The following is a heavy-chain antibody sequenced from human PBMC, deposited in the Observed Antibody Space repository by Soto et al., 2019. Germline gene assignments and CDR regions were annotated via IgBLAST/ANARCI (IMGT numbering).Heavy chain of an antibody. CDR1: GYTLTSYG. D-gene: IGHD3-3*01. J-gene: IGHJ6*02. Sequence: ASVKVSCKASGYTLTSYGISWVRQAPGQGLEWMGWISAYNGNTNYAQKLQGRVTMTTDTPTSTAYMELRSLRSDDTAVYYCARDLPPFGVVIISGMDVWGQGTTVTVSS. V-gene: IGHV1-18*01. CDR3: ARDLPPFGVVIISGMDV. CDR2: ISAYNGNT.